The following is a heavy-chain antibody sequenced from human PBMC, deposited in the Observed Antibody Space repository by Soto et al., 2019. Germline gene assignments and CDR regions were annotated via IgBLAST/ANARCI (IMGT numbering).Heavy chain of an antibody. CDR2: ISAYNGNT. V-gene: IGHV1-18*04. Sequence: GAPVKFSCKGSGYTFTSYGISWVRQAPGQGLEWMGWISAYNGNTNYAQKLQGRVTMTTDTSTSTAYMELRSLRSDDTAVYYCARDLKGWLQFASVFDYWGQGTLVTVSS. J-gene: IGHJ4*02. D-gene: IGHD5-12*01. CDR1: GYTFTSYG. CDR3: ARDLKGWLQFASVFDY.